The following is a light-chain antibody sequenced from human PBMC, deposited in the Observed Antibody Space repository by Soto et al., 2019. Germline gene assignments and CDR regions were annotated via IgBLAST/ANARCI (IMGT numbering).Light chain of an antibody. J-gene: IGLJ2*01. CDR1: SSDVGGYNY. CDR3: CAYEGRDTVV. CDR2: DVN. Sequence: QSVLTQPRSVSGSPGQSVTISCTGTSSDVGGYNYVSWYQQHPGKAPKLLIYDVNKRPSGVPGRFSGSKSGKTASLTISGLQAEDEADYYCCAYEGRDTVVFGGGTKVTVL. V-gene: IGLV2-11*01.